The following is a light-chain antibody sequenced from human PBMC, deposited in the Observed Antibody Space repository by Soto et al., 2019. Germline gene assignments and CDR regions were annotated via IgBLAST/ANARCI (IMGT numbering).Light chain of an antibody. CDR1: QDISNY. Sequence: DIQMTQSPSSLSASVGDRVTITCQASQDISNYLNWYQQKPGKAPKLLIYDASNFETGVPSRFSGSGSVTDFTFTISSLQPEDIATYYCQQYDNLHLTFGGGTKVEIK. V-gene: IGKV1-33*01. CDR2: DAS. J-gene: IGKJ4*01. CDR3: QQYDNLHLT.